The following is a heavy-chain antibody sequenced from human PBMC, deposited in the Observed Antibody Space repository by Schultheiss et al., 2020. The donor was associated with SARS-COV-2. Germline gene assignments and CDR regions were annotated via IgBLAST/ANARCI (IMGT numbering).Heavy chain of an antibody. Sequence: GESLKISCAASGFNFTNYGIHWVRQAPGQGLEWVAVIWAGAPNDQYADSVKGRFTISRDNSKNTQHLQMNSLRAEDTAVYYCAHGWGGAGDHWGQGALVTVSS. V-gene: IGHV3-30*02. CDR3: AHGWGGAGDH. CDR2: IWAGAPND. CDR1: GFNFTNYG. D-gene: IGHD3-16*01. J-gene: IGHJ4*02.